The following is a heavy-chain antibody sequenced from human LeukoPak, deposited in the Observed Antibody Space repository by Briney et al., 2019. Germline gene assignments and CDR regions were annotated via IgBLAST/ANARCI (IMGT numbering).Heavy chain of an antibody. D-gene: IGHD3-3*01. V-gene: IGHV1-69*05. J-gene: IGHJ6*03. CDR1: GGTFSSYA. CDR3: ARGGGGYDFWSGYYSPYYYYMDV. CDR2: IIPIFGTA. Sequence: ASVKVSCKASGGTFSSYAISWLRQAPGQGLEWMGGIIPIFGTANYAQKFQGRVTITTDESTSTAYMELSSLRSEDTAVYYCARGGGGYDFWSGYYSPYYYYMDVWGKGTTVTVSS.